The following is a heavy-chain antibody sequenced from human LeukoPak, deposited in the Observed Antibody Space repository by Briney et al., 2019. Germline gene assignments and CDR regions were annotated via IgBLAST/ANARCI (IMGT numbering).Heavy chain of an antibody. Sequence: PGGSLRLSCAASGFTFSSYSMNWLRQAPGKGLEWVSSISSSSSYIYYADSVKGRFTISRDNAKNSLYLQMNSLSADDTAVYYCARDRGSAVTSDWYFDLWGRGTVVSVST. V-gene: IGHV3-21*01. D-gene: IGHD3-16*01. J-gene: IGHJ2*01. CDR2: ISSSSSYI. CDR3: ARDRGSAVTSDWYFDL. CDR1: GFTFSSYS.